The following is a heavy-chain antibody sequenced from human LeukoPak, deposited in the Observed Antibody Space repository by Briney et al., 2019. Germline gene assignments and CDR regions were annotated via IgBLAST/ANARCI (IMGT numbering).Heavy chain of an antibody. CDR2: ISGSGDNT. Sequence: GGSLRLSCAASGFTFSSYAMSWVRLVREKGLEWVSVISGSGDNTYYANSVRGRFTVSRDNSMNTLYLQMNNLRGEDTALYYCTKGPYGNSIYYGMDVWGQGTTVTVSS. J-gene: IGHJ6*02. CDR3: TKGPYGNSIYYGMDV. D-gene: IGHD5-24*01. V-gene: IGHV3-23*01. CDR1: GFTFSSYA.